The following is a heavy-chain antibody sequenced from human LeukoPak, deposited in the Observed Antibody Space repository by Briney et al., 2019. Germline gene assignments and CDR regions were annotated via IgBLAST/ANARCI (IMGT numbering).Heavy chain of an antibody. CDR2: IIPIFGTA. V-gene: IGHV1-69*06. J-gene: IGHJ5*02. D-gene: IGHD2-15*01. Sequence: ASVKVSCKASGYTFNSYAISWVRQAPGQGLEWMGGIIPIFGTANYAQKFQGRVTITADKSTSTAYMELSSLRSEDTAVYYCARDQCSGGSCFNWFDPWGQGTLVTVSS. CDR1: GYTFNSYA. CDR3: ARDQCSGGSCFNWFDP.